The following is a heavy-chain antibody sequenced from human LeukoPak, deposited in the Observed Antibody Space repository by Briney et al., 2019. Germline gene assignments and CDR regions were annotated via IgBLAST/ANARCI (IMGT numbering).Heavy chain of an antibody. J-gene: IGHJ6*02. CDR1: GFTFTKYS. CDR3: AREAGYCSGGSCYSRKQNYYYYYGMDV. V-gene: IGHV3-30-3*01. CDR2: MSLDGIKK. Sequence: GGSLRLSCAGSGFTFTKYSVNWVRQAPGKGLEWVALMSLDGIKKYYADSVKGRFTISRDDSKNTVYLQMNSLRAEDTAVYYCAREAGYCSGGSCYSRKQNYYYYYGMDVWGQGTTVTVSS. D-gene: IGHD2-15*01.